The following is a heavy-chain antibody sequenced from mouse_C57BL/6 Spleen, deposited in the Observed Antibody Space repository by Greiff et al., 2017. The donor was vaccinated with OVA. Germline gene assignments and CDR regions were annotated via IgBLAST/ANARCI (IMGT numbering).Heavy chain of an antibody. D-gene: IGHD1-1*01. V-gene: IGHV1-72*01. J-gene: IGHJ4*01. CDR2: IDPNSGGN. CDR1: GYNFTSYW. CDR3: ARSTVVANYYAMDY. Sequence: QVQLQQPGAELVKPGASVKLSCKASGYNFTSYWMHWVKQRPGRGLEWIGRIDPNSGGNKYNEKFKSKATLTVDKPSSTSYMQLSSLTSEDSAVYDCARSTVVANYYAMDYWGQGTSVTVSS.